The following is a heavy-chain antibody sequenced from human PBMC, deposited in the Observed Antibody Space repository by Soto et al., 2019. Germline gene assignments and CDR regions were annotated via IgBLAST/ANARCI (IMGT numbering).Heavy chain of an antibody. V-gene: IGHV1-69*13. Sequence: ASVKVSCKASGGTFSSYAISWVRQAPGQGLEWMGGIIPVFGTTHYAQKFQGRVTVTADESTSTAHMELSSLRSEDTAVYRCARGLYYYDSSGYSDAFDIWGQGTMVTVSS. CDR2: IIPVFGTT. CDR1: GGTFSSYA. D-gene: IGHD3-22*01. J-gene: IGHJ3*02. CDR3: ARGLYYYDSSGYSDAFDI.